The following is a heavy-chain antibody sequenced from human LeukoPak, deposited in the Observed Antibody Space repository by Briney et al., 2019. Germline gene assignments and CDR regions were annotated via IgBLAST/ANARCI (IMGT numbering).Heavy chain of an antibody. V-gene: IGHV4-59*01. J-gene: IGHJ5*02. Sequence: PETPSLTCTVSGGSITSYYWSWVRQPPGKGLEWIVYIYYSGSANYNPSLKSRVTISVDTSKNQFSLKLSSVTAADTAVYYCARAPPGYCSGGSCYRWFDPWGQGTLVTVSS. CDR2: IYYSGSA. D-gene: IGHD2-15*01. CDR3: ARAPPGYCSGGSCYRWFDP. CDR1: GGSITSYY.